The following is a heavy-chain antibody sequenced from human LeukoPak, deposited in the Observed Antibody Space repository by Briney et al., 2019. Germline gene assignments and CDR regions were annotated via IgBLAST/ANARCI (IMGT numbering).Heavy chain of an antibody. CDR1: GGSFSSYA. CDR2: IIPIFGTA. V-gene: IGHV1-69*05. J-gene: IGHJ4*02. Sequence: GASVKVSSKASGGSFSSYAISWVRQAPGQGLEWMGGIIPIFGTANYAQKFQGRVTITTDESTSTAYMELSSLRSEDTAVYYCASSSGTEDYFDYWGQGTLVTVSS. CDR3: ASSSGTEDYFDY. D-gene: IGHD3-22*01.